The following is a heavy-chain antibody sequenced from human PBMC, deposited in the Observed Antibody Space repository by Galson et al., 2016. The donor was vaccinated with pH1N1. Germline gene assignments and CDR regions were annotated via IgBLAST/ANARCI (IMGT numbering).Heavy chain of an antibody. J-gene: IGHJ4*01. CDR2: VDPKTGGP. Sequence: SVKVSCKASGYRFRDYYVHWVRQAPGHGLEWIGRVDPKTGGPKYGQKFQGRVTMTSDTSITTGYMELRRLKSDDTALYYFARVERRETAGNTDWGQGTLVTASS. CDR1: GYRFRDYY. V-gene: IGHV1-2*06. CDR3: ARVERRETAGNTD. D-gene: IGHD6-13*01.